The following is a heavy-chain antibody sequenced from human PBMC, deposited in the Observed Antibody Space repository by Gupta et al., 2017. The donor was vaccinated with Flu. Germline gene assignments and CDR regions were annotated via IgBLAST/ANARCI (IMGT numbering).Heavy chain of an antibody. CDR2: IIPTFGTT. V-gene: IGHV1-69*06. J-gene: IGHJ6*02. Sequence: QMYLVHSGAAVWHPGSSVTVSCEASGSTLFTHVVLCTRQAPGQVPEWMGGIIPTFGTTDYAQTLQDRVTMTADKTTNTVYMELRSLRSDDTAVYYCATVSEVVPDYGDMFITSAYFNNPMDVWGPGTTVSVS. CDR3: ATVSEVVPDYGDMFITSAYFNNPMDV. D-gene: IGHD4-17*01. CDR1: GSTLFTHV.